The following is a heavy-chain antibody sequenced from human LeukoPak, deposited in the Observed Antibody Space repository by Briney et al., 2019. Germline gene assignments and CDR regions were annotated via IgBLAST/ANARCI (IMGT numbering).Heavy chain of an antibody. V-gene: IGHV1-46*01. D-gene: IGHD3-3*01. CDR2: INAGGGFT. CDR1: GYTFSNYY. J-gene: IGHJ6*02. CDR3: ARGRFDFWSASPLYYYGMDV. Sequence: ASVKVFCKASGYTFSNYYMHWVRQAPGQGLEWLGIINAGGGFTSYAQKFQGRLTMTRDMSASTVYMELSSLRSEDTAVYFCARGRFDFWSASPLYYYGMDVWGQGTTVAV.